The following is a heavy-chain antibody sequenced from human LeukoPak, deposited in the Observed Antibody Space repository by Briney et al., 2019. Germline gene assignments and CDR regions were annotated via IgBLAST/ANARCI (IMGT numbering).Heavy chain of an antibody. J-gene: IGHJ6*03. CDR3: ARQVGRGTQIYYMDV. D-gene: IGHD3-16*01. CDR1: GFTVNSNY. CDR2: IKQDESEK. V-gene: IGHV3-7*03. Sequence: GGSLRLSCAASGFTVNSNYMSWVRQAPGKGLEWVANIKQDESEKNYVDSVKGRFTISRDNVKNSLYLQMNSLRAEDTAVYYCARQVGRGTQIYYMDVWGKGTTVTVSS.